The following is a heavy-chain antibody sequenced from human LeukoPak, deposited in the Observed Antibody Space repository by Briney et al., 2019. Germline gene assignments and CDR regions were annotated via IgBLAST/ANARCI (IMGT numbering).Heavy chain of an antibody. J-gene: IGHJ2*01. CDR3: ASIWGNYDILTGYYIGRGPGEETGYFDL. Sequence: SETLSLTCTVSGGSISSGGYYWGWIRQPPGKGLEWIGSIYYSGSTYYNPSLKSRVTISVDTSKNQFSLKLSSATAADTAVYYCASIWGNYDILTGYYIGRGPGEETGYFDLWGRGTLVTVSS. D-gene: IGHD3-9*01. CDR1: GGSISSGGYY. CDR2: IYYSGST. V-gene: IGHV4-39*01.